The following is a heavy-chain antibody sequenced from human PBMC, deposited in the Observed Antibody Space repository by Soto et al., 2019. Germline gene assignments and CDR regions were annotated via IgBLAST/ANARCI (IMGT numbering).Heavy chain of an antibody. Sequence: GRSLRLSCAASGFTFSRYAMSWVRQAPGKGLEWVSAISGSGGSTYYADSVKGRFTISRDNSKNTLYLQMNSLRAEDTDVYYCAKDLHYYDSSGYGPPQAFYIWGQVTMVTVS. V-gene: IGHV3-23*01. CDR2: ISGSGGST. CDR3: AKDLHYYDSSGYGPPQAFYI. J-gene: IGHJ3*02. D-gene: IGHD3-22*01. CDR1: GFTFSRYA.